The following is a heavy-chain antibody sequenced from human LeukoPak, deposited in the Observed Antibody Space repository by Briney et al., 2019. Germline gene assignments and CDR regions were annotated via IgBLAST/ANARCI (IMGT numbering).Heavy chain of an antibody. V-gene: IGHV3-7*01. CDR2: IGQDGGEK. Sequence: PGGSLRLSCAVSGFTFSNYWMNWVRQAPGQGLEWVASIGQDGGEKSYVDSVKGRFTISRDNTKNSLYLQMSSLRAEDTAVYYCARDGTAAGLYFDLWGQGTLVTVSS. CDR1: GFTFSNYW. J-gene: IGHJ4*01. CDR3: ARDGTAAGLYFDL. D-gene: IGHD6-13*01.